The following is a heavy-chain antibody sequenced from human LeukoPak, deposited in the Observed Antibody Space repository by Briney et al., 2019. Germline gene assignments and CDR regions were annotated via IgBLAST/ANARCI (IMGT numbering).Heavy chain of an antibody. CDR3: ARDNSIADRGWWFDP. CDR1: GYTFTGYY. D-gene: IGHD4-23*01. Sequence: ASVKVSCKASGYTFTGYYMHWVRQDPGQGLEWMGWINPSGISTLYAEKFRGRIIMTRDMSTATDYMELSSLRSEDTAVYYCARDNSIADRGWWFDPWGQGTLVTVSS. J-gene: IGHJ5*02. V-gene: IGHV1-46*01. CDR2: INPSGIST.